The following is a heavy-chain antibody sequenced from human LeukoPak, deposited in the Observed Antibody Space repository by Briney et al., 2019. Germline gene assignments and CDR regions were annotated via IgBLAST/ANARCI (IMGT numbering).Heavy chain of an antibody. CDR1: GGSFSGYY. D-gene: IGHD3-3*01. CDR3: ARLILYGSGYYNPTFDY. CDR2: INHSGST. J-gene: IGHJ4*02. V-gene: IGHV4-34*01. Sequence: SETLSLTCAVYGGSFSGYYWSWIRQPPGKGLEWIGEINHSGSTNYNPSLKSRVTISVDTSKNQFSLKLSSVTAADTAVYYCARLILYGSGYYNPTFDYWGQGTLVTVSS.